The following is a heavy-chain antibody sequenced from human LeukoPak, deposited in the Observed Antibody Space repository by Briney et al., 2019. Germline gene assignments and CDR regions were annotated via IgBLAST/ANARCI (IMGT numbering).Heavy chain of an antibody. CDR2: ISGDGGRT. CDR1: GFTFSRHY. V-gene: IGHV3-43*02. D-gene: IGHD3-10*01. J-gene: IGHJ6*02. CDR3: AKDVEFRGSKRWYYGMDV. Sequence: PGGSLRLSCAASGFTFSRHYMSWIRQAPGKGLEWVSLISGDGGRTYSADSVKGRFTISRDNSKNSLYLQMNNLRTEDTGLYYCAKDVEFRGSKRWYYGMDVWGQGTTVTVSS.